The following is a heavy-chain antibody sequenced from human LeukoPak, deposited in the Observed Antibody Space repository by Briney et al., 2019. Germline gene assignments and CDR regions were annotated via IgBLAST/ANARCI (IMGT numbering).Heavy chain of an antibody. J-gene: IGHJ4*02. CDR1: GYTFTSYD. Sequence: ASVKVSCKASGYTFTSYDFNWLRQATGQGPEWMGWMNPNSGATGYAQKFQGRVTMTRSASINTAYMELSSLRSGDTAMYYCAREVARSGSYFDYWGQGTLVTVSS. CDR3: AREVARSGSYFDY. D-gene: IGHD1-26*01. V-gene: IGHV1-8*01. CDR2: MNPNSGAT.